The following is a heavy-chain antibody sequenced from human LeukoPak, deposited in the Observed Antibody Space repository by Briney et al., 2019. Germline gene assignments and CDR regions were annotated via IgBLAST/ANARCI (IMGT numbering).Heavy chain of an antibody. CDR3: TRLLDYDFWGGPTSSFDY. CDR2: IYYSGST. CDR1: GGSISSSSYY. J-gene: IGHJ4*02. V-gene: IGHV4-39*01. D-gene: IGHD3-3*01. Sequence: SETLSLTCTVSGGSISSSSYYWGWIRQPPGKGLEWIGSIYYSGSTYYNPSLKSRVTISVDTSKNQFSLKLSSVTAADTAVYYCTRLLDYDFWGGPTSSFDYWGQGTLVTVSS.